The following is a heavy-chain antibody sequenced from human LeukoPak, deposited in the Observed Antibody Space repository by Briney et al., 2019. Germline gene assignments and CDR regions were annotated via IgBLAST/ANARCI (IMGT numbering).Heavy chain of an antibody. V-gene: IGHV3-48*03. Sequence: GGSLRLSCAASGFTSSYYEMIWVRQAPGKGLEWVSYISSSGDTIFYSDSVKGRFTISRDSAKNSLDLQMNSLRAEDTAVYYCARQKYYDSSAYYYFDYWGQGTLVTVSS. CDR1: GFTSSYYE. CDR3: ARQKYYDSSAYYYFDY. D-gene: IGHD3-22*01. J-gene: IGHJ4*02. CDR2: ISSSGDTI.